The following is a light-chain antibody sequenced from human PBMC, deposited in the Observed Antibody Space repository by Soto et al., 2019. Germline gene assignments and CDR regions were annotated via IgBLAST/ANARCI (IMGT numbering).Light chain of an antibody. J-gene: IGKJ4*01. V-gene: IGKV1-5*01. CDR3: QQYNSYSIT. Sequence: DIQMTQSPSTLSASVGDRVTITCRASQSITRWLAWYQQKPGRAPKLLMYDATSLESGVRSRFSGNGSGTELSLRISSVQNDYFGTHYRQQYNSYSITSGGGTKVDMK. CDR1: QSITRW. CDR2: DAT.